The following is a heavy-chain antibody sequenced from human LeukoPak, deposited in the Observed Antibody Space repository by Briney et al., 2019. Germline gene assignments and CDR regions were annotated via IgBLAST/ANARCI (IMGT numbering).Heavy chain of an antibody. CDR1: GGSISSYY. CDR3: ARRIGKYDILTDNWFDP. D-gene: IGHD3-9*01. J-gene: IGHJ5*02. Sequence: SETLSLTCTVSGGSISSYYWSWIRQPPGKGLEWIGYIYYSGSTNYNPSLKSRVTISVDTSKNQFSLKLSSVTAADTAAYYCARRIGKYDILTDNWFDPWGQGTLVTVSS. V-gene: IGHV4-59*01. CDR2: IYYSGST.